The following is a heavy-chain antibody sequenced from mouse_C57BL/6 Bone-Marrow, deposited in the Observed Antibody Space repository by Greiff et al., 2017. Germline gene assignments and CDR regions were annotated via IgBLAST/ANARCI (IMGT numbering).Heavy chain of an antibody. J-gene: IGHJ2*01. CDR1: GFTFSSYA. CDR2: ISSGGDYI. V-gene: IGHV5-9-1*02. CDR3: TRDPRLLPYYFDY. D-gene: IGHD1-1*01. Sequence: EVKVVESGEGLVKPGGSLKLSCAASGFTFSSYAMSWVRQTPEKRLEWVAYISSGGDYIYYADTVKGRFTISRDNARNTLYLQMSSLKSEETAMYYCTRDPRLLPYYFDYWGQGTTLTVSS.